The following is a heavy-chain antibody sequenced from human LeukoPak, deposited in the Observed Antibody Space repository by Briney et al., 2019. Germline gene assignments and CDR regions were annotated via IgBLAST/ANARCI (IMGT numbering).Heavy chain of an antibody. CDR1: GYTFTSFG. CDR3: ARDQVVGATAGTFDN. J-gene: IGHJ4*02. D-gene: IGHD1-26*01. Sequence: ASVTVSCKASGYTFTSFGFSWVRQAPAQGLEWMGWISAYNGHTNYAQNLQGRVTLITDTYTSTVYMELTSLRSDDTAVYYCARDQVVGATAGTFDNWGQGTLVTVSS. V-gene: IGHV1-18*01. CDR2: ISAYNGHT.